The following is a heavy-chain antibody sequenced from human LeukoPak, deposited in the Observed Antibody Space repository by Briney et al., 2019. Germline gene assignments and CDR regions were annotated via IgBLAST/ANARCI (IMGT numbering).Heavy chain of an antibody. V-gene: IGHV1-58*01. Sequence: SVKVSCKASGFTFTSSAVQWMRQDRGQRLEWIGWIVVGSGNTNYAQKFQERVTITRDMSTSTAYMELSSLRSEDTAVYYCAAESSREAHGMDVWGQGTTVTVSS. J-gene: IGHJ6*02. CDR3: AAESSREAHGMDV. CDR1: GFTFTSSA. D-gene: IGHD1-26*01. CDR2: IVVGSGNT.